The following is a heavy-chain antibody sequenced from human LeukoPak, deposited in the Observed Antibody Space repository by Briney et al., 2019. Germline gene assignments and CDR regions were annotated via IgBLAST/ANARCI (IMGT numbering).Heavy chain of an antibody. V-gene: IGHV3-30*18. Sequence: PGGSLRLSCAASGLTFSSYGMHWVRQAPGKGLEWVAVISYDGSNKYYADSVKGRFTISRDNSKNTLYLQMNSLRAEDTAVYYCANGGIVGATTDWEYYFDYWGQGTLVTVSS. CDR2: ISYDGSNK. CDR3: ANGGIVGATTDWEYYFDY. J-gene: IGHJ4*02. D-gene: IGHD1-26*01. CDR1: GLTFSSYG.